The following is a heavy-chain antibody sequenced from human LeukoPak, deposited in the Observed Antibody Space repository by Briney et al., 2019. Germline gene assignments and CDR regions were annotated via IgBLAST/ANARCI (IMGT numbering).Heavy chain of an antibody. J-gene: IGHJ5*02. CDR3: ARVVPLAAAGAESDWFDP. D-gene: IGHD6-13*01. CDR1: SYTFTSYG. V-gene: IGHV1-18*01. CDR2: LSAYNGNT. Sequence: GASVKVSCKASSYTFTSYGISWVRQAPGQGLEWMGWLSAYNGNTNYAQKLQGRVTMTTDTSTSTAYMELRSLRSDDTAVYYCARVVPLAAAGAESDWFDPWGQGTLVTVSS.